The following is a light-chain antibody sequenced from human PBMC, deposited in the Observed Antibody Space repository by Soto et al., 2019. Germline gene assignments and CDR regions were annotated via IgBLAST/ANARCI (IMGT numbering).Light chain of an antibody. CDR1: QSVSSY. Sequence: EIVLTQSPATLSLSPGERATLSCRASQSVSSYLAWYQKKPGQAPRLLIYDASNRATGIPARFSGSGSGTDFTLTISSLEPEEFAVYYCQQRSNWLTFGGGTKVEIK. CDR3: QQRSNWLT. J-gene: IGKJ4*01. CDR2: DAS. V-gene: IGKV3-11*01.